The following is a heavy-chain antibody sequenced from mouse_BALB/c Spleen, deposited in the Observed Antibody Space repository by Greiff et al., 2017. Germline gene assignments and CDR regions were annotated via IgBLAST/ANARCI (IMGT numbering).Heavy chain of an antibody. CDR2: ILPGSGST. D-gene: IGHD3-1*01. V-gene: IGHV1-9*01. CDR1: GYTFSSYW. Sequence: VKLMESGAELMKPGASVKISCKATGYTFSSYWIEWVKQRPGHGLEWIGEILPGSGSTNYNEKFKGKATFTADTSSNTAYMQLSSLTSEDSAVYYCARERSGFAYWGQGTLVTVSA. CDR3: ARERSGFAY. J-gene: IGHJ3*01.